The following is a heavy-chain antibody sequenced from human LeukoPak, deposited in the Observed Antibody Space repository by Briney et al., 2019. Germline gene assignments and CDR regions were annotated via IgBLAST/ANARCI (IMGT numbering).Heavy chain of an antibody. V-gene: IGHV3-21*01. CDR1: GFTFSSYT. D-gene: IGHD3-22*01. CDR3: AKRLGYYDSSEGYFDQ. Sequence: GGSLRLSCAASGFTFSSYTMNWVRQAPGKGLEWVSYISSSSSYIYYADSVKGRFTISRDNAENSLYLQMNSLRAEDTAVYYCAKRLGYYDSSEGYFDQWGQGTLVTVSS. J-gene: IGHJ4*02. CDR2: ISSSSSYI.